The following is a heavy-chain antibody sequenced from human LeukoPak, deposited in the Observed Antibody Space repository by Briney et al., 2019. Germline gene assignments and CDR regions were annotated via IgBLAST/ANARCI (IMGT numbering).Heavy chain of an antibody. D-gene: IGHD2-21*01. CDR2: ISSSGSTI. CDR1: GFTFSSYE. CDR3: AKDGGGNCYDPIDY. J-gene: IGHJ4*02. Sequence: GGSLRLSCAASGFTFSSYEMNWVRQAPGKGLEWVSYISSSGSTIYYADSVKGRFTISRDNAKNSLYLQMNSLRAEDTALYCAKDGGGNCYDPIDYWGQGILVTVSS. V-gene: IGHV3-48*03.